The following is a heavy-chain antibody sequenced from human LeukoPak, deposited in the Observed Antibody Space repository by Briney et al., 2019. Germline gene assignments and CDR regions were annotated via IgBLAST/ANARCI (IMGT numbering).Heavy chain of an antibody. Sequence: SQTLSLTCTVSGGSISSGGYYWSWIRQHPGKDLEWIGYIYYSGSTYYNPSLKSRVTISVDTSKNQFSLKLSSVAAADTAVYYCAREGATVTTNRGFDYWGQGTLVTVSS. CDR3: AREGATVTTNRGFDY. D-gene: IGHD4-17*01. V-gene: IGHV4-31*03. J-gene: IGHJ4*02. CDR2: IYYSGST. CDR1: GGSISSGGYY.